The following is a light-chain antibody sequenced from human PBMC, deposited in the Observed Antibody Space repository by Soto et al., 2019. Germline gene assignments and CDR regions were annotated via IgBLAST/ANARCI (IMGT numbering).Light chain of an antibody. V-gene: IGKV1-39*01. J-gene: IGKJ1*01. CDR3: QQSYSTPWT. CDR2: GAS. Sequence: DIQMTQSPSSLSASVGDRVTITCRASQSISSYLNWYQQKPGNSPKVLLYGASILQTGVPSRFSGSGSGTDFTLTIRSLQPEDSATYYCQQSYSTPWTFGQGTK. CDR1: QSISSY.